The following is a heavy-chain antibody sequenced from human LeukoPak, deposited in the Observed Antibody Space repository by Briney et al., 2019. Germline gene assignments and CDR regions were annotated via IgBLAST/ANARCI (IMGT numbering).Heavy chain of an antibody. Sequence: SEPLSLMCGLWGGPYSGYYWRGTRDPTARGVEWIGEINHSRSRNDNPSLKRRVTISVDTSNNQFSLKLSSVTAADTAVYYCARALLWPYCSSTSCYYAKLDYWGQATLVTVCS. J-gene: IGHJ4*02. V-gene: IGHV4-34*01. D-gene: IGHD2-2*01. CDR2: INHSRSR. CDR1: GGPYSGYY. CDR3: ARALLWPYCSSTSCYYAKLDY.